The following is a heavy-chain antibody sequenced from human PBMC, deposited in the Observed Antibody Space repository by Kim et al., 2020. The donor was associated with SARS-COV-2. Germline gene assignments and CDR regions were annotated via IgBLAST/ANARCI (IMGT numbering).Heavy chain of an antibody. J-gene: IGHJ6*02. CDR3: AKEGSLGYGMDV. CDR1: GFTFSSYG. Sequence: GGSLRLSCAASGFTFSSYGMHWVRQAPGKGLEWVAVISYDGSNKYYADSVKGRFTIFRDNSKNTLYLQMNSLRAEDTAVYYCAKEGSLGYGMDVWGQGTT. CDR2: ISYDGSNK. D-gene: IGHD3-16*02. V-gene: IGHV3-30*18.